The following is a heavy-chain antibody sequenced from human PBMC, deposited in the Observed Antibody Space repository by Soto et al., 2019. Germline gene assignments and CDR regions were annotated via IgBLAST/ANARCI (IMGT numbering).Heavy chain of an antibody. CDR3: ARRVGMATIISDAFDI. J-gene: IGHJ3*02. CDR1: GYSFTSYW. D-gene: IGHD5-12*01. V-gene: IGHV5-51*01. Sequence: PGESLKISCKGSGYSFTSYWIGWVRQMPGKGLEWMGIIYPGDSDTRYSPSFQGQVTISADKSISTAYLQWSSLKASDTAMYYCARRVGMATIISDAFDIWGQGTMVTVSS. CDR2: IYPGDSDT.